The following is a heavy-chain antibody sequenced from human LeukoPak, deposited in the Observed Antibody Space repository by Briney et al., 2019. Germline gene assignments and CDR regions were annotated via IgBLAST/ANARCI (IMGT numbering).Heavy chain of an antibody. V-gene: IGHV3-13*01. CDR1: GFTFSSYD. CDR3: ARASDDSSGDVSNFDY. J-gene: IGHJ4*02. CDR2: IGTAGDT. Sequence: GGSLRLSSAASGFTFSSYDMHWVRQATGKGLEWVSAIGTAGDTYYPGSVKGRFTISRENAKNSLYLQMNSLRAEDTAVYYCARASDDSSGDVSNFDYWGQGTLVTVSS. D-gene: IGHD3-22*01.